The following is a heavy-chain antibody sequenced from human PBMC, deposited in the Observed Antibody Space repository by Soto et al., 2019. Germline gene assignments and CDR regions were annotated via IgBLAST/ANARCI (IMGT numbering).Heavy chain of an antibody. D-gene: IGHD3-3*01. Sequence: GGSLRLSCAASGFTFSSYWMHWVRQAPGKGLVWVSRINSDGSSTSYADSVKGRFTISRDNAKNTLYLQMNSLRAEDTAVYYCARGRNGSKPYYDFWSGYSWDYYYYMDVWGKGTTVTVSS. CDR3: ARGRNGSKPYYDFWSGYSWDYYYYMDV. CDR1: GFTFSSYW. J-gene: IGHJ6*03. V-gene: IGHV3-74*01. CDR2: INSDGSST.